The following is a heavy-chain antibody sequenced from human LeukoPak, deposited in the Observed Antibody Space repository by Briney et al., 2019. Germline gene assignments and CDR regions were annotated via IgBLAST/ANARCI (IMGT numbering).Heavy chain of an antibody. D-gene: IGHD3-10*01. Sequence: SETLSLTCTVSGGSISSSSYYWGWIRQPPGKGLEWIGSIYYSGSTYYNPSLKSRVTISVDTSKNQFSLKLSSVTAADTAVYYCERLAPSGSYFDYWGQGTLATVSS. V-gene: IGHV4-39*07. CDR3: ERLAPSGSYFDY. CDR2: IYYSGST. CDR1: GGSISSSSYY. J-gene: IGHJ4*02.